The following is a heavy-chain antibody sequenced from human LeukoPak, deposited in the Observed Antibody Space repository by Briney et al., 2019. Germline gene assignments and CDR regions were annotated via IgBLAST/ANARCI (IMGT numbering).Heavy chain of an antibody. CDR1: GGSFGGYY. D-gene: IGHD2-2*01. CDR2: INHSGST. CDR3: ARGVRYCSSTSCREYFQY. V-gene: IGHV4-34*01. J-gene: IGHJ1*01. Sequence: SETLSLTCADYGGSFGGYYWSWIRQPPREGLEWIGEINHSGSTNYNPSLKSRVTISVDTSRNQFSLKLSSVTAADTAMYYCARGVRYCSSTSCREYFQYWGQGTLVPVSS.